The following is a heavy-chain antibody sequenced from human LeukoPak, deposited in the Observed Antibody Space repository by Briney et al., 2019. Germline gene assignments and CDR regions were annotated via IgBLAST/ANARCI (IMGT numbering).Heavy chain of an antibody. CDR3: ARLVPGTTGTTLYYFDY. CDR1: GYTFTSYA. J-gene: IGHJ4*02. CDR2: INTNTGNP. D-gene: IGHD1-1*01. V-gene: IGHV7-4-1*02. Sequence: ASVKVSCKASGYTFTSYAMAWVRQAPGQGLEWMGWINTNTGNPTYAQDFTGRFVFSLDTSVSTAYLQISSLKASDTAMYYCARLVPGTTGTTLYYFDYWGQGTLVTVSS.